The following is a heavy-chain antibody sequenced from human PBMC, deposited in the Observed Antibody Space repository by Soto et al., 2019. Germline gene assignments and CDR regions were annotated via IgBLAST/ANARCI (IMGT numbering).Heavy chain of an antibody. J-gene: IGHJ4*02. V-gene: IGHV3-74*01. CDR3: AHSAVSSSWYETIDY. D-gene: IGHD6-13*01. Sequence: GGSLRLSCAASGFTFTTYPMHWVRQAPGKGLVWVSRINGDGSNTAYADSVKGRFTISRDNAKNTLYLQLTNMDPVDTATYYCAHSAVSSSWYETIDYWGQGTLVTVSS. CDR2: INGDGSNT. CDR1: GFTFTTYP.